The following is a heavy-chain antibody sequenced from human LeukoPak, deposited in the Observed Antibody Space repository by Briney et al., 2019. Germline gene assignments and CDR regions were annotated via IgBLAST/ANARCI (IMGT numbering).Heavy chain of an antibody. J-gene: IGHJ4*02. CDR3: AKDIISGSRKEGKDYFDY. D-gene: IGHD6-19*01. CDR2: ISSSSSYI. V-gene: IGHV3-21*01. Sequence: PGGSLRLSCAASGFAFSSYSMNWVRQAPGKGLEWVSSISSSSSYIYYADSVKGRFTISRDNAKNTLYLQMNSLRAEDTAVYYCAKDIISGSRKEGKDYFDYWGQGTLVTVSS. CDR1: GFAFSSYS.